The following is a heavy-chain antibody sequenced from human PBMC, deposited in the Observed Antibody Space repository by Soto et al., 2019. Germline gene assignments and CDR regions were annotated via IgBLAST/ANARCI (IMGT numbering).Heavy chain of an antibody. J-gene: IGHJ6*02. Sequence: QVQLVQSGAEVKKPGSSVKVSCKTSRDTFNKYAFNWVRQAPGQGLEWMGWIIPIFSSRNYAEKFQGRVTIIADDSTSTAYMELRSLRFEDTAFYYCASGEAYLGVWGQGTTVTVSS. D-gene: IGHD3-16*01. CDR1: RDTFNKYA. V-gene: IGHV1-69*01. CDR2: IIPIFSSR. CDR3: ASGEAYLGV.